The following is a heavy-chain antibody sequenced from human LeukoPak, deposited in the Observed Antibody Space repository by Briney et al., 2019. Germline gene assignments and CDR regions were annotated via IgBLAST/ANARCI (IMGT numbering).Heavy chain of an antibody. CDR1: GFTFSSYE. CDR2: ISSSGSTI. J-gene: IGHJ5*02. Sequence: GGSLRLSCAASGFTFSSYEMNWVRQAPGKGLEWVSYISSSGSTIYYADSVKGRFTISRDNAKNSLYLQMNSLGTEDTAVYYCAKKTGFFLSDPWGQGTLVTVSS. CDR3: AKKTGFFLSDP. V-gene: IGHV3-48*03. D-gene: IGHD2/OR15-2a*01.